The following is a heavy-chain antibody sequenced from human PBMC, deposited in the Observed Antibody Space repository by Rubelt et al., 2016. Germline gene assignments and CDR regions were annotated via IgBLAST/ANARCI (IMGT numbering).Heavy chain of an antibody. Sequence: VQLVESGGGWVKPGGSLRLSCAASGFSFSDYYMSWVRQAPGKGLEWVSAISVGGDITYYADSVKGRITISRYNPKNTLYRQMNSLRAEDTAVYYCAKDSSISTTVTTYTDYWGQGTLVTVSS. V-gene: IGHV3-23*04. CDR1: GFSFSDYY. J-gene: IGHJ4*02. CDR3: AKDSSISTTVTTYTDY. D-gene: IGHD4-11*01. CDR2: ISVGGDIT.